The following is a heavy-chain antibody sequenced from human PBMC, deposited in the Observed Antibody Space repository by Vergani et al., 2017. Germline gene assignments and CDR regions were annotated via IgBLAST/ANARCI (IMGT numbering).Heavy chain of an antibody. CDR3: AKDLGTSSGGGWFDP. Sequence: EVRLVESGGGLVQPGRSLRLSCSASRFNIDDYAMHWVRQVPGKGLEWVSGISWNSNSIGYADSVKGRFTISRDNAKNSLYLQMNSLRAEDTALYYCAKDLGTSSGGGWFDPWGQGTLVTVSS. J-gene: IGHJ5*02. D-gene: IGHD6-6*01. V-gene: IGHV3-9*01. CDR2: ISWNSNSI. CDR1: RFNIDDYA.